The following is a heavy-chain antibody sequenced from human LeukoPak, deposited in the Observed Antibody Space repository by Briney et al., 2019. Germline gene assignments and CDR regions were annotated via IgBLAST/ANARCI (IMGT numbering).Heavy chain of an antibody. CDR2: ISYDGSNK. CDR3: AKDALLRYFDWLYNWFDP. CDR1: GFTFSSYG. V-gene: IGHV3-30*18. J-gene: IGHJ5*02. Sequence: GGSLRLSCAASGFTFSSYGMHWVRQAPGKGLEWVAVISYDGSNKYYADSVKGRFTISRDNSKNTLYLQMYSLRAEDTAVYYCAKDALLRYFDWLYNWFDPWGQGTLVTVSS. D-gene: IGHD3-9*01.